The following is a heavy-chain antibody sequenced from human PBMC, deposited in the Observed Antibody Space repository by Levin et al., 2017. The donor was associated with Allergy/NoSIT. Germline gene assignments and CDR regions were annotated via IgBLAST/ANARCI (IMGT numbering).Heavy chain of an antibody. Sequence: SETLSLTCAVSGGSISSGGYSWSWIRQPPGKGLEWIGNIYLSGSTYYNPSLKSRVTISVDRSKNQFSLNLSSVTAAETAVYYCARVAGYSYGYYFDYWGQGTLVTVSS. D-gene: IGHD5-18*01. CDR1: GGSISSGGYS. CDR2: IYLSGST. V-gene: IGHV4-30-2*01. CDR3: ARVAGYSYGYYFDY. J-gene: IGHJ4*02.